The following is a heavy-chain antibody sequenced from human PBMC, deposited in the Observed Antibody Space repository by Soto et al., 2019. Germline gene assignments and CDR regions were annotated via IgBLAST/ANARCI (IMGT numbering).Heavy chain of an antibody. Sequence: EVQVLESGGGLVQPGGSLRLSCAASGFTIRNYAMSCVRQAPGKALGWVAGISGTTDRTYYRDSVEGRFTIFKDTSKNTLYLEMNRLRAEDTALYRCEGSWTWGQGTLVTVSS. CDR1: GFTIRNYA. D-gene: IGHD5-12*01. V-gene: IGHV3-23*02. J-gene: IGHJ1*01. CDR2: ISGTTDRT. CDR3: EGSWT.